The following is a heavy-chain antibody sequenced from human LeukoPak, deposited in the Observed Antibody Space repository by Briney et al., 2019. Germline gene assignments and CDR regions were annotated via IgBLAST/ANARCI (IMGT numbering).Heavy chain of an antibody. CDR3: ASYTMADPSDAFDI. CDR1: GGSISSSSYY. CDR2: IYYSGST. Sequence: SETLSLTCTVSGGSISSSSYYWGWTRQPPGKGLEWIGRIYYSGSTYYTPSLKSRVTISVDTSKNQFSLKLSPVTATDTAVYYWASYTMADPSDAFDIRGQGTMVTVSS. D-gene: IGHD3-10*01. J-gene: IGHJ3*02. V-gene: IGHV4-39*01.